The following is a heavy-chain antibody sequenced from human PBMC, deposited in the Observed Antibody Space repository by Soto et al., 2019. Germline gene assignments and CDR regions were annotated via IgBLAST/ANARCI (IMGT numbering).Heavy chain of an antibody. Sequence: QVQLVQSGAEVKKPGASVKVSCKASSYTFTNYGISWVRQAPGQGLEWMGWISAYNGNTNYAQKLQGRVTMTTDTSTSTAYMELRCMSSTAAAVYYCAREGVMPTSGWYFDLWGRGTLVTVSS. CDR2: ISAYNGNT. J-gene: IGHJ2*01. V-gene: IGHV1-18*01. CDR1: SYTFTNYG. CDR3: AREGVMPTSGWYFDL. D-gene: IGHD3-16*01.